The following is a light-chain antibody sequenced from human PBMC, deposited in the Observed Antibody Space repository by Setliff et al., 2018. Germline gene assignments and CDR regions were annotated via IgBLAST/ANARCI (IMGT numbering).Light chain of an antibody. CDR2: STN. CDR1: SGSVSTNYY. V-gene: IGLV8-61*01. J-gene: IGLJ3*02. CDR3: ALYMGSGISL. Sequence: QTVVTQEPSFSVSPGGTVTLTCGLSSGSVSTNYYPSWYQQTPGQTPRTRIYSTNTRSSGVPDRFAGSILGNKAALTITGAQADDESDYYCALYMGSGISLFGGGTKGTVL.